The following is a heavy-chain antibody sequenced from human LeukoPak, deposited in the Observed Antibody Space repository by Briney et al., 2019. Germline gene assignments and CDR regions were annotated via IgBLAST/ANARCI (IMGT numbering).Heavy chain of an antibody. Sequence: ASVKVSCKASGYTFTSYGISWVRQAPGQGLEWMGWISAYNGNTNYVQKLQGRVTMTTDTSTSTAYMELRSLRSDDTAVYYCARDKAYSITYYSSYIHWFDPWGQGTLVTVSS. J-gene: IGHJ5*02. V-gene: IGHV1-18*01. CDR3: ARDKAYSITYYSSYIHWFDP. CDR1: GYTFTSYG. CDR2: ISAYNGNT. D-gene: IGHD6-13*01.